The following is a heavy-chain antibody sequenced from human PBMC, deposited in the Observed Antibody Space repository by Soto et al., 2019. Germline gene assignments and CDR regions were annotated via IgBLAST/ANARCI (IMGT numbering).Heavy chain of an antibody. CDR2: IYYSGVT. V-gene: IGHV4-39*01. CDR3: ASKRYCSGGSCYDDY. Sequence: QLQLQESGPGLVKPSETLSLTCTVSGGSISSSSYYWGWIRQPPGKGLEWIGSIYYSGVTYYNPSLKSRVTISVDTSKNQFSLKLSSVTAADTAVYYCASKRYCSGGSCYDDYWGQGTLVTVSS. D-gene: IGHD2-15*01. J-gene: IGHJ4*02. CDR1: GGSISSSSYY.